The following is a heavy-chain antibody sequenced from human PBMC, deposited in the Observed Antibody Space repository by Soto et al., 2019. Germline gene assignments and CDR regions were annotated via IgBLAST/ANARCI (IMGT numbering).Heavy chain of an antibody. CDR2: IYYSGST. Sequence: SETLSLTCTVSGGSISSYYWSWIRQPPGKGLEWIGYIYYSGSTNYNPSLKSRVTISVDTSKNQCSLKLSSVTAADTAVYYCARGDSSSWYDYWGQGTLVTVSS. J-gene: IGHJ4*02. CDR1: GGSISSYY. V-gene: IGHV4-59*01. D-gene: IGHD6-13*01. CDR3: ARGDSSSWYDY.